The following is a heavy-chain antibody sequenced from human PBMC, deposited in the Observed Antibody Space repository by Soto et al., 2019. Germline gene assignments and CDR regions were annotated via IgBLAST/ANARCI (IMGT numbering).Heavy chain of an antibody. J-gene: IGHJ4*02. CDR1: GITFSDHA. Sequence: EVQLLESGGGLVQPGGSLRLSCAASGITFSDHALSWVRQAPGKGLEWVSGISGSGANIHYADSVKGRFTISRDKTKNTVSLQMNSLRADDTGVYYCAKAHGGGTSTITSYFDYWGQGTLVTVSS. CDR3: AKAHGGGTSTITSYFDY. V-gene: IGHV3-23*01. D-gene: IGHD5-12*01. CDR2: ISGSGANI.